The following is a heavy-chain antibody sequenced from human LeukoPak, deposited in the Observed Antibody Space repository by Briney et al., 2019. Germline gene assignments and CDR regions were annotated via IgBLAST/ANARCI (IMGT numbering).Heavy chain of an antibody. CDR3: ARDQEWLVRGYYYGMDV. D-gene: IGHD6-19*01. CDR1: GFAFSSYG. J-gene: IGHJ6*02. V-gene: IGHV3-33*01. Sequence: GGSLRLSCAASGFAFSSYGMHWVRQAPGKGLEWVAVIWYDGSNKYYADSVKGRFTISRDNSKNTLYLQMNSLRAEDTAVYYCARDQEWLVRGYYYGMDVWGQGTTVTVSS. CDR2: IWYDGSNK.